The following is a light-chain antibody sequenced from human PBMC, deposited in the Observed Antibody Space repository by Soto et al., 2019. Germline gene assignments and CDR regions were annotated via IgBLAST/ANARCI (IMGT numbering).Light chain of an antibody. V-gene: IGLV2-14*01. CDR1: SSDVGGYNY. J-gene: IGLJ3*02. Sequence: TGXSSDVGGYNYVSWYQQHPGKAPKLMIYEVSNRPSGVSNRFSGSKSGNTASLTISGLPAEDEADYYCSSYTSSSTRVFGGGTKLTVL. CDR3: SSYTSSSTRV. CDR2: EVS.